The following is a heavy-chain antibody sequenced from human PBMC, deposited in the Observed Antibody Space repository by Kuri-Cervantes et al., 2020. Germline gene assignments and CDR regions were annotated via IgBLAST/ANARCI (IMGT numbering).Heavy chain of an antibody. J-gene: IGHJ3*01. D-gene: IGHD3-10*01. V-gene: IGHV4-34*01. Sequence: SETLSLTCAVYGESFSGYYWSWIRQPPGKGLEWIGEINHSGSTNYNPSLRSRVTMSVDTSKNQFSLNLNSVTAADTAVYYCTRVLDYYGSGSYGFDFWGPGTGVTVSS. CDR1: GESFSGYY. CDR2: INHSGST. CDR3: TRVLDYYGSGSYGFDF.